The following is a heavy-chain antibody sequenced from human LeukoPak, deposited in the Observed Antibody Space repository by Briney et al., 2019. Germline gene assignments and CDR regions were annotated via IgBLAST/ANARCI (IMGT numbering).Heavy chain of an antibody. CDR1: GFTFSSYA. D-gene: IGHD2-2*01. J-gene: IGHJ4*02. CDR2: ISGSGGST. V-gene: IGHV3-23*01. CDR3: TTDFHCSSTSCSTDY. Sequence: GGSLRLSCAASGFTFSSYAMSWVRQAPGKGLEWVSAISGSGGSTYYADSVKGRFTISRDNSKNTLYLQMNSLRAEDTAVYYCTTDFHCSSTSCSTDYWGQGTLVTVSS.